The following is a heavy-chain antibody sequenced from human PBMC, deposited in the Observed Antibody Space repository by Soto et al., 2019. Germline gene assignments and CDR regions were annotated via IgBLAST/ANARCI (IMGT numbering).Heavy chain of an antibody. CDR3: AKDRWAKREYYYYGMDV. V-gene: IGHV3-9*01. Sequence: QPVGSLRLSCAASGFTFDDYAMHWVRQAPGKGLEWVSGISWNSGSIGYADSVKGRFTISRDNAKNSLYLQMNSLRAEDTALYYCAKDRWAKREYYYYGMDVWGQGTTVTVSS. J-gene: IGHJ6*02. CDR2: ISWNSGSI. CDR1: GFTFDDYA. D-gene: IGHD5-12*01.